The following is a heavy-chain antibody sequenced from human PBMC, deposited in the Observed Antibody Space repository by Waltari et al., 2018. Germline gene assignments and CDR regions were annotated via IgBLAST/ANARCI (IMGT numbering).Heavy chain of an antibody. CDR1: GGSISSSSYY. D-gene: IGHD3-3*02. V-gene: IGHV4-39*07. CDR2: IYYSGIT. J-gene: IGHJ4*02. CDR3: ARVAFRLDY. Sequence: QLQLQESGPGLVKPSETLSLTCTVSGGSISSSSYYWGWIRQPPGKGLEWIGSIYYSGITYDNPSLKSRVTISVDTSKNQFSLKLSSVTAADTAVYYCARVAFRLDYWGQGTLVTVSS.